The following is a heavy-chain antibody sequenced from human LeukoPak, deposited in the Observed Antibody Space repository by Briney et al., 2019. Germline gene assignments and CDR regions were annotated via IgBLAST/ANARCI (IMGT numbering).Heavy chain of an antibody. J-gene: IGHJ4*02. CDR3: AKGSYYYDSADYFDY. Sequence: GGSLRLSCAASGFTFSSYAMSWARQAPGKGLEWVSTLSGSGGNTYYADSVKGRVTISRDNSKNTLYPQMNSLRAEDTAVYHCAKGSYYYDSADYFDYWGQGTLVTVSS. V-gene: IGHV3-23*01. D-gene: IGHD3-22*01. CDR2: LSGSGGNT. CDR1: GFTFSSYA.